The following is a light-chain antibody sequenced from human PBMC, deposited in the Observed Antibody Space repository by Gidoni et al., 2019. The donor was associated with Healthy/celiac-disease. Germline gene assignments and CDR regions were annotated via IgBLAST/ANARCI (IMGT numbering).Light chain of an antibody. CDR3: QQYYSTLT. CDR1: QSVLYSSNNKNY. CDR2: WAS. V-gene: IGKV4-1*01. J-gene: IGKJ4*01. Sequence: DIVMTQSPDSLAVSLGERATINCKSSQSVLYSSNNKNYLAWYQQKAGQPPKLLIYWASTRESGVPDRFSGSGSGTDFTLTSSSLQAEDVAVYYCQQYYSTLTFGGGTKVEIK.